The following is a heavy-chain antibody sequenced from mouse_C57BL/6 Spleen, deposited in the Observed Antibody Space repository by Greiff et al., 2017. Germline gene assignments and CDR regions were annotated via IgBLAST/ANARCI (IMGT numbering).Heavy chain of an antibody. CDR3: SIRYDCGGYYSWDD. V-gene: IGHV3-6*01. J-gene: IGHJ4*01. Sequence: EVKLVESGPGLVKPSQSLSLTCSVTGYSITSGYYWNWIRKSPGNKLEWMGYISYDGSNNYNPTLKNQISITRDTSKNQFFRKLNSVTTDDTATYYCSIRYDCGGYYSWDDWGQGTSVTVSS. CDR2: ISYDGSN. D-gene: IGHD2-4*01. CDR1: GYSITSGYY.